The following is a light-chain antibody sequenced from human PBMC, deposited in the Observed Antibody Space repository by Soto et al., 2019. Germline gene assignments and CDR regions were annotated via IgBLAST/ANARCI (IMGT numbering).Light chain of an antibody. CDR1: QSVTSNH. J-gene: IGKJ4*01. Sequence: EIVLTQSPGTLSLSPGERATLSCKASQSVTSNHLVWYQQMPGQAPRLLIGGASRRATGVPDRFTGSGSGTDFSLTIDRLATEDAAMYYCQQYATSPRTFGGGTKVEIK. V-gene: IGKV3-20*01. CDR3: QQYATSPRT. CDR2: GAS.